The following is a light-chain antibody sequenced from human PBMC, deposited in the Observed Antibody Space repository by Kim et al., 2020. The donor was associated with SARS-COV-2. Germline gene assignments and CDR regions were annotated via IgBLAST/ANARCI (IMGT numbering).Light chain of an antibody. Sequence: LYPGERAILSCRASQSVVRYLTWHQQKPGQAPRLLISDASNRATGIPARFSGSGSGTDFTLTISSLEPEDFAVYYCQQRSNWPLTFGGGTKVDIK. CDR2: DAS. CDR3: QQRSNWPLT. J-gene: IGKJ4*01. CDR1: QSVVRY. V-gene: IGKV3-11*01.